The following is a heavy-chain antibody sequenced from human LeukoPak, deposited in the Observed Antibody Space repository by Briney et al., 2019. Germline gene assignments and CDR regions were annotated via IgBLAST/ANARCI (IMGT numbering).Heavy chain of an antibody. CDR1: GGSISRDY. CDR2: IYYTGST. Sequence: SETLSLTCTVSGGSISRDYWSWIRQPPGKGLEWIGYIYYTGSTNYNPSLNSRVTISLETSKNQFSLNLSSVTAADTAVYYCARDLRDRGYFDLWGRGTLVTVSS. D-gene: IGHD3-16*02. J-gene: IGHJ2*01. CDR3: ARDLRDRGYFDL. V-gene: IGHV4-59*01.